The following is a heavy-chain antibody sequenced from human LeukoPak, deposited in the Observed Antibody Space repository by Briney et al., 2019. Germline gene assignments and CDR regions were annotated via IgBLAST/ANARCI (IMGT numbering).Heavy chain of an antibody. CDR3: ARDWIFGVVITADY. CDR2: ISAYNGNT. V-gene: IGHV1-18*01. D-gene: IGHD3-3*01. J-gene: IGHJ4*02. Sequence: ASVKVSCKASGYTFTNYGISWVRQAPGQGLEWMGWISAYNGNTNYAQNFQGRVTMTTDTSTRTAYMALRSLRSDDTAMYYCARDWIFGVVITADYWGQGTLVTVSS. CDR1: GYTFTNYG.